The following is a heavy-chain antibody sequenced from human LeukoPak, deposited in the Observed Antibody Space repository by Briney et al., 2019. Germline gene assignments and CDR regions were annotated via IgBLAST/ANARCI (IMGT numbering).Heavy chain of an antibody. J-gene: IGHJ4*02. D-gene: IGHD5-18*01. CDR2: IYYSGST. CDR3: ARARYGRPIDY. V-gene: IGHV4-59*01. Sequence: SETLSLTCTVSTDSISSYYWTWIRQPPGKGLEWIGYIYYSGSTNYNPSLKSRVTISIDTSKNQFSLKVSSVTAADTAVYYCARARYGRPIDYWGQGTLVTVSS. CDR1: TDSISSYY.